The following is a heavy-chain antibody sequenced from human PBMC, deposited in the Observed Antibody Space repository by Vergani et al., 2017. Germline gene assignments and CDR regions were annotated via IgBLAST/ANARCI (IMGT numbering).Heavy chain of an antibody. Sequence: QVQLVQSGAEVKKPGSSVKVPCKASGGTFSSYATNWVRQAPGQGLEWMGGIIPIFGTANYAQKFQGRVTITADESTSTAYMELTSLRSEDTAVYYCASDCGGDCWTGFDPWGQGTLVTVSS. V-gene: IGHV1-69*01. CDR3: ASDCGGDCWTGFDP. CDR2: IIPIFGTA. D-gene: IGHD2-21*01. J-gene: IGHJ5*02. CDR1: GGTFSSYA.